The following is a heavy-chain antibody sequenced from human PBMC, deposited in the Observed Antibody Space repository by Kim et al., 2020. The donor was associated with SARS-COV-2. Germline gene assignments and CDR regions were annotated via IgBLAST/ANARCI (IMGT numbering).Heavy chain of an antibody. Sequence: SETLSLTCTFSGGSISSSSYYWGWIRQPPGKGLEWIGSIYYSGSTYYNPSLKSRVTISVDTSKNQFSLKLSSVTAADTAVYYCASRMLHCSSTSCYPRLNWFDPWGQGTLVTVSS. V-gene: IGHV4-39*01. J-gene: IGHJ5*02. CDR3: ASRMLHCSSTSCYPRLNWFDP. CDR1: GGSISSSSYY. CDR2: IYYSGST. D-gene: IGHD2-2*01.